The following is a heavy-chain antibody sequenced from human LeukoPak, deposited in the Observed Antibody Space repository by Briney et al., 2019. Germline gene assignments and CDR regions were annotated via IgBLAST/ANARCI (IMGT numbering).Heavy chain of an antibody. V-gene: IGHV4-59*01. Sequence: SETLSLTCTVSGDSMSDYFWTWIRQPPGKGLEWIGYAADSGSTNYNPSLKSRVTISVDTSKNQFSLKLSSVTAADTAVYYCARGTSRGYFDWLLNWFDPWGQGTLVTVSS. D-gene: IGHD3-9*01. J-gene: IGHJ5*02. CDR2: AADSGST. CDR1: GDSMSDYF. CDR3: ARGTSRGYFDWLLNWFDP.